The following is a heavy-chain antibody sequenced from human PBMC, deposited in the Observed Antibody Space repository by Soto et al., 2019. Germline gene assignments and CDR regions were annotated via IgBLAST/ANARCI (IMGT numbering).Heavy chain of an antibody. J-gene: IGHJ4*02. Sequence: PGGSLRLSCAASGFTFSSYGISWVRQAPGQGLEWMGWISAYNGNTNYAQKLQGRVTMTTDTSTSTAYMELRSLRSDDTAVYYCARDYNVDTAMVHTPMDYWGQGTLVTVSS. CDR1: GFTFSSYG. CDR3: ARDYNVDTAMVHTPMDY. D-gene: IGHD5-18*01. CDR2: ISAYNGNT. V-gene: IGHV1-18*04.